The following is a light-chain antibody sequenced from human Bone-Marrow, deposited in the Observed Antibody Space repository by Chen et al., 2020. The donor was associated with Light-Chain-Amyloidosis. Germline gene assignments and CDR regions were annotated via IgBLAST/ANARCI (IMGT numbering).Light chain of an antibody. J-gene: IGLJ3*02. Sequence: SYVLTQPSSVSVAPGQTATIACGGNNIGSTSVYWYQQTPGQAPLPVVYDDSDRPSGIPERLSGSNAGNTATLTISRVEAGDEAAYDCQVWDRSSDRPVFGGGTKLTVL. V-gene: IGLV3-21*02. CDR2: DDS. CDR1: NIGSTS. CDR3: QVWDRSSDRPV.